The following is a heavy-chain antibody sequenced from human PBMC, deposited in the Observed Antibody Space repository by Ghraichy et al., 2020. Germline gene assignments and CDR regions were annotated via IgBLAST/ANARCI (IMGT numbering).Heavy chain of an antibody. CDR2: IKQDGSEK. CDR3: ARDLGSSGSYHPPYFDY. D-gene: IGHD3-10*01. V-gene: IGHV3-7*01. J-gene: IGHJ4*02. Sequence: AGSLRLSCAASGFTFSRYWMSWVRQAPGKGLEWVANIKQDGSEKYHVESVRGRFTISKDNAKNSLYLQMNSLRAEDTAVYYCARDLGSSGSYHPPYFDYWGQGILVTVSS. CDR1: GFTFSRYW.